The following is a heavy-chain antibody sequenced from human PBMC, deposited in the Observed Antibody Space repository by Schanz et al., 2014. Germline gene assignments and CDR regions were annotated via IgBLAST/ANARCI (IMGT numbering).Heavy chain of an antibody. CDR3: ARAPPLVRGIAGWFGP. J-gene: IGHJ5*02. Sequence: EVHLVESGGGLVQPGGSLRLSCAASGFNFITFAMSWVRQAPGKGPEWVSAIGGDASRTYYADSVKGRFTISRDNSKSTLYLQMNSLRADDTAVYCCARAPPLVRGIAGWFGPWGQGSLVTVSS. CDR1: GFNFITFA. D-gene: IGHD3-10*01. V-gene: IGHV3-23*04. CDR2: IGGDASRT.